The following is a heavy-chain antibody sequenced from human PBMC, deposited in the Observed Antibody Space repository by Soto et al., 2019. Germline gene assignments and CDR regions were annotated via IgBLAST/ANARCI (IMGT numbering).Heavy chain of an antibody. V-gene: IGHV3-23*01. J-gene: IGHJ3*02. CDR1: GFTFSSYA. Sequence: EVQLLESGGGLVQPGGSLRLSCAASGFTFSSYAMSWVRQAPGKGLEWVSAISGSGGSTYYADSVKGRFTISRDNSKNTLYLQMNSLRAEDTAVYYCAKPSRRDGYNFAAFDIWGQGTMVTVSS. CDR3: AKPSRRDGYNFAAFDI. D-gene: IGHD5-12*01. CDR2: ISGSGGST.